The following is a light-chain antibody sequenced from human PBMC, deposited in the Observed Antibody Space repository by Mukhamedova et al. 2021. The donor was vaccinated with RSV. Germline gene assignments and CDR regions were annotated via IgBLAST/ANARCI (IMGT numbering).Light chain of an antibody. Sequence: GDKYPCWYQQKPGQSPMLVIFQGNKRPSGIPARFSGSNSGNTATLSISGAQAMDEADYYCQAWDNSAALFGGGTRLTVL. CDR2: QGN. J-gene: IGLJ2*01. CDR1: GDKY. V-gene: IGLV3-1*01. CDR3: QAWDNSAAL.